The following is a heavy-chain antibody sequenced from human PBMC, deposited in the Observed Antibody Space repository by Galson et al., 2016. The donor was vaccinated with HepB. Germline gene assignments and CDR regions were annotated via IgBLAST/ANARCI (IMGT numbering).Heavy chain of an antibody. CDR2: IHGNGDST. D-gene: IGHD3-22*01. V-gene: IGHV3-23*01. CDR1: GFTFINYA. CDR3: AKGRELEGSVYYDN. Sequence: SLRLSCAASGFTFINYAMTWVRQAPERGLEWVSHIHGNGDSTYYADSVKGRFTISRDNSKNTLYLQMNNMRAEDTARYYSAKGRELEGSVYYDNWGQGTLVAVSS. J-gene: IGHJ1*01.